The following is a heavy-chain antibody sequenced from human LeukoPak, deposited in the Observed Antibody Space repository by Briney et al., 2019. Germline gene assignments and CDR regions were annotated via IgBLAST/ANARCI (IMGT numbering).Heavy chain of an antibody. CDR2: IRYDGSNK. D-gene: IGHD4-17*01. J-gene: IGHJ4*02. CDR1: GFTFSSYG. Sequence: GGSLRLSCAASGFTFSSYGMHWVRQAPAKGLEWVAFIRYDGSNKYYADSVKGRFTISRDNSKNTLYLQMNSLISEDTAVYYCAKESDYGDFPGDWGQGTLVTVSS. CDR3: AKESDYGDFPGD. V-gene: IGHV3-30*02.